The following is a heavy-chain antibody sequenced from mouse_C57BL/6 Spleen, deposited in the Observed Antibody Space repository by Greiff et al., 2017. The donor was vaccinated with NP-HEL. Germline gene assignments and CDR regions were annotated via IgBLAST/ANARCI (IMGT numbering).Heavy chain of an antibody. CDR1: GYTFTSYW. CDR2: IYPGNSDT. V-gene: IGHV1-5*01. CDR3: TRSYYSNPHFDY. Sequence: VHVKQSGTVLARPGASVKMSCKTSGYTFTSYWMHWVKQRPGQGLEWIGAIYPGNSDTSYNQKFKGKAKLTAVTSASTAYMELSSLTNEDSAVYYCTRSYYSNPHFDYWGQGTTLTVSS. J-gene: IGHJ2*01. D-gene: IGHD2-5*01.